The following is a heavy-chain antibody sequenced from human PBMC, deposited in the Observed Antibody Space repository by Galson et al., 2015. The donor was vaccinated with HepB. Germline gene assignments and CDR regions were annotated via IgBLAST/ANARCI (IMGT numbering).Heavy chain of an antibody. CDR1: GFTFSSYG. CDR2: IWYDGSNK. Sequence: SLRLSCAASGFTFSSYGMHWVRQAPGKGLEWVAVIWYDGSNKYYADSVKGRFTISRDNSKNTLYLQMNSLRAEDTAVYYCARDRLRYCSSTSCYFDYWGQGTLVTVSS. V-gene: IGHV3-33*01. CDR3: ARDRLRYCSSTSCYFDY. D-gene: IGHD2-2*01. J-gene: IGHJ4*02.